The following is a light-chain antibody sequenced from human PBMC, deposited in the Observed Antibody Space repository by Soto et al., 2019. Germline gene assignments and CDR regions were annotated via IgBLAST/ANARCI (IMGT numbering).Light chain of an antibody. CDR2: EVS. CDR3: SSYTSSSTL. J-gene: IGLJ1*01. V-gene: IGLV2-14*01. Sequence: QSVLTQPASVSGSPEQSITISCAGTSSDVGSYNYVSWYQQHPGKAPKLMIYEVSNRPSGVSSRFSGSKSGNTASLTISGLQAEDEADYYCSSYTSSSTLFGTGTKVTVL. CDR1: SSDVGSYNY.